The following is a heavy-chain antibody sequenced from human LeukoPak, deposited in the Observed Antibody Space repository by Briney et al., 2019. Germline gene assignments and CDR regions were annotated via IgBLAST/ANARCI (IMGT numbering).Heavy chain of an antibody. CDR3: ARLPEEYSSSSIAFDI. D-gene: IGHD6-6*01. CDR1: GGSISSGSYY. J-gene: IGHJ3*02. Sequence: SETLSLTCTVSGGSISSGSYYWSWIRQPAGKGLEWIGRIYTSGSTNYNPSLKSRVTISVDTSKNQFSLKLSSVTAADTAVYYCARLPEEYSSSSIAFDIWGQGTMVTVSS. CDR2: IYTSGST. V-gene: IGHV4-61*02.